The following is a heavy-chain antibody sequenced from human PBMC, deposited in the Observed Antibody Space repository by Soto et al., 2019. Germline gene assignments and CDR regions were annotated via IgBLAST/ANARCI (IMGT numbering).Heavy chain of an antibody. Sequence: AGGSLRLSCAGSRFTFSIYWMSWVRQAPGKGLEWVATIKPDGSEEYYVDSVKGRFTISRDNAKNSLYLQMNSLRAEDTALYYCAKGEVRGIIPSYFDYWGLGTLVTVS. CDR2: IKPDGSEE. CDR1: RFTFSIYW. CDR3: AKGEVRGIIPSYFDY. V-gene: IGHV3-7*03. D-gene: IGHD3-10*01. J-gene: IGHJ4*02.